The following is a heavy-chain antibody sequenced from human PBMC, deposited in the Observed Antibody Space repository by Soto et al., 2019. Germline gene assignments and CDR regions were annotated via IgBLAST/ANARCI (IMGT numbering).Heavy chain of an antibody. V-gene: IGHV1-69*10. D-gene: IGHD4-17*01. CDR3: AREADYGDYYFDY. Sequence: SVKVSCKASGYTFTSYDINWVRQATGQGLEWMGWMNPNSGIANYAQKFQGRVTITADKSTSTAYMELSSLRSEDTAVYYCAREADYGDYYFDYWGQGTLVTVSS. CDR2: MNPNSGIA. CDR1: GYTFTSYD. J-gene: IGHJ4*02.